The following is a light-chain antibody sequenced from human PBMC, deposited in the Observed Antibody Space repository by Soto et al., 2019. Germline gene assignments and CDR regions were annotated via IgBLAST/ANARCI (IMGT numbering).Light chain of an antibody. Sequence: QSALTQPASVSGSPGQSITISCTGTISAVGGYNYVSWYQQHPGKAPKLMIYDVSNRPSGVSNRFSGSKSGNTASLTISGLQAEDEADYYCSSYTSSSTPLVFGTGTKVTV. CDR2: DVS. CDR1: ISAVGGYNY. J-gene: IGLJ1*01. CDR3: SSYTSSSTPLV. V-gene: IGLV2-14*01.